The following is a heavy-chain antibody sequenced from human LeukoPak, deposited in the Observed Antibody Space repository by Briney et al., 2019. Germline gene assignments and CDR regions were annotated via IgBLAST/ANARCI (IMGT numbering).Heavy chain of an antibody. J-gene: IGHJ5*02. V-gene: IGHV4-39*01. CDR3: ARHSAGSFDP. CDR1: GGSISSSSYY. Sequence: SETLSLTCTVSGGSISSSSYYWGWIRQPPGKGLEWIGSIYYSGSTYYNPSLKSRVTISVGTSKNQFSLKLSSVTAADTAVYDCARHSAGSFDPWGQGTLVTVSS. D-gene: IGHD6-19*01. CDR2: IYYSGST.